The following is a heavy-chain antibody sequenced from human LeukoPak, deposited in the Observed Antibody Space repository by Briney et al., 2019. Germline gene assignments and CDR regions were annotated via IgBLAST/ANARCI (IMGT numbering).Heavy chain of an antibody. V-gene: IGHV3-15*01. CDR2: IKTNAAGGTT. J-gene: IGHJ6*02. CDR1: GFTFSIAW. Sequence: GGSLRLSCAASGFTFSIAWMSWVRQAPGKGLECVGRIKTNAAGGTTDYAPPVKGRFTLSRDDSKDTLYLQMNSLKSEDTGVYYCATEGYPFGYHAMGVWGQGTTVTVSS. D-gene: IGHD5-12*01. CDR3: ATEGYPFGYHAMGV.